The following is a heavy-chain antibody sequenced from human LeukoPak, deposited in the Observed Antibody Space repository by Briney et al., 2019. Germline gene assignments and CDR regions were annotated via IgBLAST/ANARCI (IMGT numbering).Heavy chain of an antibody. CDR2: IYYSGST. V-gene: IGHV4-59*01. CDR3: ARAKVDSSGYYAPDY. CDR1: GGSISSYY. Sequence: PSETLSLTCTVSGGSISSYYWSWIRQPPGKGLEWIGYIYYSGSTNYNPSLKSRVTISADTSKNQFSLKLSSVTAADTAVYYCARAKVDSSGYYAPDYWGQGTLVTVSS. D-gene: IGHD3-22*01. J-gene: IGHJ4*02.